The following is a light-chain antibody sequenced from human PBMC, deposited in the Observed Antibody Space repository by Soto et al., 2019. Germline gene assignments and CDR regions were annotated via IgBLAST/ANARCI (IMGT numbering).Light chain of an antibody. CDR1: QDISVY. CDR2: SAS. CDR3: QKFNTAPLT. J-gene: IGKJ5*01. Sequence: DIQMTQSPSSLYGSVGDRVTITCRASQDISVYLAWYQQKPGKVPKLRIYSASTLQSGVPSRFSGSGSGTDFTLTISSLQPEDVATYFCQKFNTAPLTVGQGTRLEIK. V-gene: IGKV1-27*01.